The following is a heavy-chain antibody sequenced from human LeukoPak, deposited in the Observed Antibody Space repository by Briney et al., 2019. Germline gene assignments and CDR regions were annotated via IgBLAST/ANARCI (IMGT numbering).Heavy chain of an antibody. J-gene: IGHJ4*02. Sequence: GGSLRLSCSASEFTFGTYAMLWVRQAPGKGLEYASAISSNGRDAYYAASVRGRFSISRVNSNNTLYLQMSSLRPDDTAMYYCARLAAAGHSDFWGQGALVAVSS. V-gene: IGHV3-64D*06. D-gene: IGHD6-13*01. CDR1: EFTFGTYA. CDR3: ARLAAAGHSDF. CDR2: ISSNGRDA.